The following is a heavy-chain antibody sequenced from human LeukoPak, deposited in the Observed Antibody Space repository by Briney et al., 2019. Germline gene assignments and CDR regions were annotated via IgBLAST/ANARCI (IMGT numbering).Heavy chain of an antibody. CDR3: ARDGGSGSMDV. CDR2: INHSGST. J-gene: IGHJ6*03. CDR1: GGSFSGYY. V-gene: IGHV4-34*01. D-gene: IGHD3-10*01. Sequence: SETLSLTCAVYGGSFSGYYWSWIRQPPGKGLEWIGEINHSGSTNYNPSLKSRVTISVDTSKNQFSLKLSSVTAADTAVYYCARDGGSGSMDVWGKGTTVTVSS.